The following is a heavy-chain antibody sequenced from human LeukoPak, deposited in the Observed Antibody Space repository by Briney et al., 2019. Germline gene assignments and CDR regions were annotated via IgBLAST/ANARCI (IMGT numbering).Heavy chain of an antibody. CDR2: IYSGGST. D-gene: IGHD5-12*01. J-gene: IGHJ4*02. CDR3: ARDGTYTDYDPDFDI. V-gene: IGHV3-66*01. Sequence: GGSLRLSCAASGFTVSSNYMSWVRQAPGKGLEWVSVIYSGGSTYYADSMKGRFTISRDNSKNTLYLQMNSLRAEDTAVFYCARDGTYTDYDPDFDIWGQGTLVTVSS. CDR1: GFTVSSNY.